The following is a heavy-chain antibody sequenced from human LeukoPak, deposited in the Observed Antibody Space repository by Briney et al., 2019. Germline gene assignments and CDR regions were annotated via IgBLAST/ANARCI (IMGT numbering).Heavy chain of an antibody. J-gene: IGHJ5*02. CDR2: IYYSGST. D-gene: IGHD3-22*01. CDR1: GGSISSYY. CDR3: ARESYDSSGYYSTNWSDP. V-gene: IGHV4-59*01. Sequence: PSETLSLTCTVSGGSISSYYWSWIRQPPGKGLEWIGYIYYSGSTNYNPSLKSRVTISVDTSKNQFSLKLSSVTAADTAVYYCARESYDSSGYYSTNWSDPWGQGTLVTVSS.